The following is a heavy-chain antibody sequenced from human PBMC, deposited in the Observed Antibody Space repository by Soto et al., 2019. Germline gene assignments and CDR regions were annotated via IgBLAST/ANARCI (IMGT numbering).Heavy chain of an antibody. D-gene: IGHD2-2*01. J-gene: IGHJ6*02. Sequence: EVQLLESGGGLVQPGGSLRLSCAASGYTFSIYAMSWVRLAPGKGLEWVSAISASGDKTFFADSVKGRFTISRDNSENTVFLQMNSLRAEDTAVYSCARYCITSSCYEGHYYGMDVWGLGTTVSVSS. CDR3: ARYCITSSCYEGHYYGMDV. V-gene: IGHV3-23*01. CDR2: ISASGDKT. CDR1: GYTFSIYA.